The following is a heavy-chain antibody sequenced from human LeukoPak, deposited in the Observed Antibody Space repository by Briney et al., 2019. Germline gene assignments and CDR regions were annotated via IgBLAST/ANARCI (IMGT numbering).Heavy chain of an antibody. CDR2: IYYSGST. J-gene: IGHJ4*02. Sequence: SETLSLTCTVSGGSISSYYWSWIRQPPGKGLEWIGYIYYSGSTNYNPSLKSRVIISVDTSKNQFSLKLSSVTAADTAVYYCASYDFWSGYYGYWGQGTLVTVSS. CDR1: GGSISSYY. V-gene: IGHV4-59*01. CDR3: ASYDFWSGYYGY. D-gene: IGHD3-3*01.